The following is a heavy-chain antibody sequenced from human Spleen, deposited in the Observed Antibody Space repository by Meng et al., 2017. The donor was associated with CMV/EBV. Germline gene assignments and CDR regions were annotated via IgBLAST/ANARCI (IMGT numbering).Heavy chain of an antibody. J-gene: IGHJ4*02. CDR3: ARGGDFWSGYGY. V-gene: IGHV3-48*04. CDR1: GFSFDYYG. Sequence: GESLKISCVASGFSFDYYGMHWVRQAPGKGLEWVSYISSSGSTIYYADSVKGRFTISRDNAKNSLYLQMNSLRAEDTAVYYCARGGDFWSGYGYWGQGTLVTVSS. CDR2: ISSSGSTI. D-gene: IGHD3-3*01.